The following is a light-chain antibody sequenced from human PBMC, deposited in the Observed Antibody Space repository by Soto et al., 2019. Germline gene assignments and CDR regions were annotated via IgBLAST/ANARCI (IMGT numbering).Light chain of an antibody. CDR1: SSDIGGYKY. V-gene: IGLV2-14*01. J-gene: IGLJ3*02. CDR2: EVS. CDR3: TSYSRSRVLV. Sequence: QSVLTQPASVSGSLGQSITISCTGTSSDIGGYKYVSWYQQHPGKAPKLIIFEVSNRPSGVSDRFSGSNSGNTASLTISGLQAEDEADYYCTSYSRSRVLVLGGGTKSPS.